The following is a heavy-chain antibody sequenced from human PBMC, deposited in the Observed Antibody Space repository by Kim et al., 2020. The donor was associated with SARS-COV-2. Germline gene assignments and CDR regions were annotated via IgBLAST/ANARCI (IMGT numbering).Heavy chain of an antibody. Sequence: NGNTKYSQKFQRRVTITRDTSASTAYMELSSLRSEDTAVYYCAAMVRGLNWGQGTLVTVSS. CDR3: AAMVRGLN. V-gene: IGHV1-3*01. D-gene: IGHD3-10*01. J-gene: IGHJ4*02. CDR2: NGNT.